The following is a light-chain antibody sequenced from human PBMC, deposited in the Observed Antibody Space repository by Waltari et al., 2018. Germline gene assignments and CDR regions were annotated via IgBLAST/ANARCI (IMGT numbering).Light chain of an antibody. CDR2: GAS. Sequence: VMTQSPAARSVSPGERVTLSCKASQNIDNNLAWYQQKPGQSPRLLIYGASTRATGVPARFSGSGAGTEFTLTISSLQSEDCAVFYCQQYNRWPPLTFGGGTKVEIK. V-gene: IGKV3-15*01. CDR1: QNIDNN. J-gene: IGKJ4*01. CDR3: QQYNRWPPLT.